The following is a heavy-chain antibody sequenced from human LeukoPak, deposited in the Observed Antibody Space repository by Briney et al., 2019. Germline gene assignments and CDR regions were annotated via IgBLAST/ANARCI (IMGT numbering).Heavy chain of an antibody. CDR3: ARVQDIVVVVAALRQREMGGFDP. CDR2: MNPKSGNT. V-gene: IGHV1-8*01. Sequence: ASVKVSCKASGYTFTNYDINWVRQATGQGPEWMGWMNPKSGNTGYARKFQGRVTMTRNTSISTAYMELSSLRSDDTAVYYCARVQDIVVVVAALRQREMGGFDPWGQGTLVTVSS. CDR1: GYTFTNYD. J-gene: IGHJ5*02. D-gene: IGHD2-15*01.